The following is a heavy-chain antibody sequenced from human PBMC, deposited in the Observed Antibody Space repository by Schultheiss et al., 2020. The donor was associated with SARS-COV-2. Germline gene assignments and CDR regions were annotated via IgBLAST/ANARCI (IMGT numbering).Heavy chain of an antibody. Sequence: SETLSLTCTVSGGSISSGGYYWSWIRQPPGKGLEWIGYIYYGGRTKYNPSLMSRVTISLDTSKSQFSLELTSVTAADTAVYYCARARDCSNTYCQGGQYYSGMDVWGRGTTVTVSS. CDR2: IYYGGRT. V-gene: IGHV4-61*08. J-gene: IGHJ6*02. D-gene: IGHD2-2*01. CDR3: ARARDCSNTYCQGGQYYSGMDV. CDR1: GGSISSGGYY.